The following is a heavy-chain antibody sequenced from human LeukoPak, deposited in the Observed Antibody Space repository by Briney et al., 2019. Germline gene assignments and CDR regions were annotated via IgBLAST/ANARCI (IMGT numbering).Heavy chain of an antibody. V-gene: IGHV3-23*01. D-gene: IGHD3-9*01. CDR2: ISGSGGST. J-gene: IGHJ4*02. Sequence: PGGSLRLSCVASGFTFSRYGMTWVRQAPGKGLQWVSAISGSGGSTYYADSVKGRFTISRDNSKNTLSLQMNSLRAEDTAVYYCARGAYYQILTGYRGRILGLDYWGQGTLVTVSS. CDR3: ARGAYYQILTGYRGRILGLDY. CDR1: GFTFSRYG.